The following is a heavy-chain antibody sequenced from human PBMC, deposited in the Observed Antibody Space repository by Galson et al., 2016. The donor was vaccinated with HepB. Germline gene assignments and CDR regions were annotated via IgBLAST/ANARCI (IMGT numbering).Heavy chain of an antibody. Sequence: SVKVSCKASGYTFTSYGITWVRQAPGQGLQWMAWISGHNGDTNYAQHLQGRVTMTTDISTSTAYMELRSLRSDDTAVYYCARYRISYYESRGYSIPPHASDIWGQGTMVTVSS. CDR2: ISGHNGDT. V-gene: IGHV1-18*01. CDR1: GYTFTSYG. D-gene: IGHD3-22*01. CDR3: ARYRISYYESRGYSIPPHASDI. J-gene: IGHJ3*02.